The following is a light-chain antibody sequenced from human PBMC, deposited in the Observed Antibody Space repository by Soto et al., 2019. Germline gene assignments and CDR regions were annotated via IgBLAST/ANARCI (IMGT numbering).Light chain of an antibody. J-gene: IGKJ5*01. V-gene: IGKV3-20*01. Sequence: VLTESPRTLALSPGESARLSCRASQTVSITYLTWYQQKPGQAPRLLIFGASKRATGIPDRFSGSGSGRDFTLTISGLEPEDFAVYYCQQYGSSPLISFGQGTRLEIK. CDR2: GAS. CDR1: QTVSITY. CDR3: QQYGSSPLIS.